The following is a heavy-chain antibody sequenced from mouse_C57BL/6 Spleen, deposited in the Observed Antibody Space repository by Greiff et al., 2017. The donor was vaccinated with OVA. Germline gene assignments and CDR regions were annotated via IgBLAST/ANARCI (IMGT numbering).Heavy chain of an antibody. V-gene: IGHV1-50*01. CDR2: IDPSDSYT. J-gene: IGHJ3*01. D-gene: IGHD3-2*02. CDR3: AGTAQATWFAY. CDR1: GYTFTSYW. Sequence: QVQLQQPGAELVKPGASVKLSCKASGYTFTSYWMQWVKQRPGQGLEWIGEIDPSDSYTNYNQKFKGKATLTVETSSSTAYMQLSSLTSEDSAVYYCAGTAQATWFAYWGQGLWSLSLQ.